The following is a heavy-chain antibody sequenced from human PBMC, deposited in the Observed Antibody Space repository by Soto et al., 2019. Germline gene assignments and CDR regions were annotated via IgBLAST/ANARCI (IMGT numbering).Heavy chain of an antibody. D-gene: IGHD3-22*01. CDR3: AKALTPSSDFNFGRGSSGDGTFDS. CDR2: ISSSGGST. CDR1: GFPFSSYV. J-gene: IGHJ4*02. V-gene: IGHV3-23*01. Sequence: EVQLLESGGGLVQTGGSLRLSCTASGFPFSSYVMSWVRQAPGKGLEWVSRISSSGGSTYYADSVKGRFTVSRDNSKNHILYPQMNCQRADDASLYYCAKALTPSSDFNFGRGSSGDGTFDSWGQGNLVTVS.